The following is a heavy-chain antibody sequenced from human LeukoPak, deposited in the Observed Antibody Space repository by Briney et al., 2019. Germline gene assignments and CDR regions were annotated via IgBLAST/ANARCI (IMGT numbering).Heavy chain of an antibody. CDR1: GGTFSSYA. V-gene: IGHV1-69*13. CDR3: ARGREMATNYYFDY. D-gene: IGHD5-24*01. CDR2: IIPIFGTA. Sequence: ASVKVSCKASGGTFSSYAISWVRQAPGQGIEWMGGIIPIFGTANYAQKFQGRVTITADESTSTDYMELSSLRSEDTDVYYCARGREMATNYYFDYWGQGTLVSVSS. J-gene: IGHJ4*02.